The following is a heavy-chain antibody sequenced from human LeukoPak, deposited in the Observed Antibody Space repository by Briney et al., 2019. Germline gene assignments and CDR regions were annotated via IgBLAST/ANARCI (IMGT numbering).Heavy chain of an antibody. CDR1: GFIFSTYS. CDR2: ISSTSSYI. V-gene: IGHV3-21*01. J-gene: IGHJ6*04. Sequence: GGSQRLSCVASGFIFSTYSMNWVRQAPGKGLEWVSSISSTSSYIYYADSLKGRFTISRDNAKNSLFLQMNSLRTEDTAVYYCARDYYGSGNSSYYYYGLDVWGTGTTVTVSS. D-gene: IGHD3-10*01. CDR3: ARDYYGSGNSSYYYYGLDV.